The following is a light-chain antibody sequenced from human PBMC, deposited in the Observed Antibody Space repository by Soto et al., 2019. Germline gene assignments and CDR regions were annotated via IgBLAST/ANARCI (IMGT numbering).Light chain of an antibody. V-gene: IGKV3-11*01. J-gene: IGKJ5*01. CDR1: QTISNM. CDR2: DAS. Sequence: EVVMTQSPATLSVSPGDKVSLSCRANQTISNMLAWYQQKPGQAPRLLIYDASNRATGIPARFSGSGSGTDFTLTISSLEPEDFAVYYCQQRSNFITFGQGTRLEIK. CDR3: QQRSNFIT.